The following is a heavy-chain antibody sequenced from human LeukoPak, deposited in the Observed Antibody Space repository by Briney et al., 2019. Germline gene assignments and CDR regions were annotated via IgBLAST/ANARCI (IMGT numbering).Heavy chain of an antibody. CDR3: ARVGCSGGSCYSDRVNWFDP. V-gene: IGHV4-39*07. D-gene: IGHD2-15*01. CDR1: GGSISSSSYY. Sequence: SETLSLTCTVSGGSISSSSYYWGWIRQPPGKGLEWIGSIYYSGSTYYNPSLKSRVTISVDTSKNQFSLKLSSVTAADTAVYYCARVGCSGGSCYSDRVNWFDPWGQGTLVTVSS. J-gene: IGHJ5*02. CDR2: IYYSGST.